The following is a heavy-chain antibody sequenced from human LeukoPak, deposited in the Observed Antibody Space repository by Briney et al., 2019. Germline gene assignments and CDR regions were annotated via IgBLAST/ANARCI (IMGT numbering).Heavy chain of an antibody. D-gene: IGHD4-23*01. V-gene: IGHV4-4*02. J-gene: IGHJ5*02. Sequence: PSETLSLTCAVSGGSIRSNNWWSWVRQPPGKGLEWIGEINHSGSTNYHPSLKSRVTISVDKSKNQLSLNLSSLTAADTAVYYCARNSRGFDPWGQGALVTVSS. CDR2: INHSGST. CDR1: GGSIRSNNW. CDR3: ARNSRGFDP.